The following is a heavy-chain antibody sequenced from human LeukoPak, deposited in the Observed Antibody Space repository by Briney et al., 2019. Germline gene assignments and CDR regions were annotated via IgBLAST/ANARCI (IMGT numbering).Heavy chain of an antibody. D-gene: IGHD6-6*01. CDR1: GGTFISYA. CDR2: IIAIFGTA. Sequence: SVKVSCKASGGTFISYAISWVRQARGQGGEGMGGIIAIFGTANYAQKFQGRVTITTDESTSTAYMELSSLRSEDTAVYYCASCSSGFYYYYMDVWGKGTTVTVSS. CDR3: ASCSSGFYYYYMDV. V-gene: IGHV1-69*05. J-gene: IGHJ6*03.